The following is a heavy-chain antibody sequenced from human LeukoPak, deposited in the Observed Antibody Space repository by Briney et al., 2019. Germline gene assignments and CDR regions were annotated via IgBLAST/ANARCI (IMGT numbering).Heavy chain of an antibody. CDR2: IYYSGST. D-gene: IGHD3-9*01. J-gene: IGHJ4*02. Sequence: SETLSLTCTVSGGSISSSSYYWGWIRQPPGKGLEWIGSIYYSGSTYYNPSLKSRVTISVDTSKNQFSLKRSSVTAADTAVYYCARTPVLRYFDWLFTRLFDYWGQGTLVTVSS. V-gene: IGHV4-39*07. CDR3: ARTPVLRYFDWLFTRLFDY. CDR1: GGSISSSSYY.